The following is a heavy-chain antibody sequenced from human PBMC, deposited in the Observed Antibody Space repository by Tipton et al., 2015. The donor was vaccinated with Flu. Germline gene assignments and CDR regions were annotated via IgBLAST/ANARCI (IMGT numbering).Heavy chain of an antibody. CDR1: GFTFSDYY. Sequence: SLRLSCAASGFTFSDYYMSWIRQAPGKGLEWLSYLSGGGDDIIYADSVKGRFTVSRDNSKNSLYLQLDSLRAEDTAVYYCARDIRMVGATLYFDYWGQGTLVTVSS. CDR3: ARDIRMVGATLYFDY. J-gene: IGHJ4*02. D-gene: IGHD1-26*01. V-gene: IGHV3-11*01. CDR2: LSGGGDDI.